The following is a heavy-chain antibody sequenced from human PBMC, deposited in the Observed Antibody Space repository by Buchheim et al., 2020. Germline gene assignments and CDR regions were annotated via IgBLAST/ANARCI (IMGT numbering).Heavy chain of an antibody. CDR1: GYSFSNYW. Sequence: VQLVQSGAEVKKPGEFLKISRKGSGYSFSNYWIGWVRQMPGKGLEYMGIIYPSDSDTKYSPSFQGQVTISADKSISTAYLQWRGLKAWDTAMYYCARIRAGDSHFDLWGRGTL. V-gene: IGHV5-51*01. CDR3: ARIRAGDSHFDL. CDR2: IYPSDSDT. D-gene: IGHD3-16*01. J-gene: IGHJ2*01.